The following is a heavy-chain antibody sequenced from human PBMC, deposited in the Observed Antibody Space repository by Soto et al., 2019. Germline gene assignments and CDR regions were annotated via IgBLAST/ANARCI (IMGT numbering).Heavy chain of an antibody. D-gene: IGHD2-21*02. J-gene: IGHJ6*02. V-gene: IGHV4-59*01. Sequence: SETLPLTCTVSGGSISGYYWSWIRQPPGKGLEWIGNVYYSGGAKYNPSVKRRVSISVDTSKNQFSLNLSSVTAADTAVYYCTRDGDGRMTTNPYYYYGMDVWGPGITVTVS. CDR3: TRDGDGRMTTNPYYYYGMDV. CDR2: VYYSGGA. CDR1: GGSISGYY.